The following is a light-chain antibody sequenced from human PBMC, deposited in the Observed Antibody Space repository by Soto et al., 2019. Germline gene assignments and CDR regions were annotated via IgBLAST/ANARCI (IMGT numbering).Light chain of an antibody. CDR3: QQHNTWPLT. Sequence: VRTQSQGTMSVSPGERATLTCRASQSVSNTLAWYQQKRGQAPRLLIYDASTRATGVPTRFSGSGSGTEFTLTISSLQSEDFAVYYCQQHNTWPLTFGGGAKVEI. V-gene: IGKV3-15*01. J-gene: IGKJ4*01. CDR2: DAS. CDR1: QSVSNT.